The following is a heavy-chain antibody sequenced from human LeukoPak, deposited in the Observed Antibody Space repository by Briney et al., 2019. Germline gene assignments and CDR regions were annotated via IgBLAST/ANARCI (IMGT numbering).Heavy chain of an antibody. D-gene: IGHD2-8*01. V-gene: IGHV4-59*01. CDR3: ARGNEFLGY. J-gene: IGHJ4*02. Sequence: SETLSLTCTVSGGSISSYYWSWIRQPPGKGLEWIGYIYYSGSTNYNPSLKSRVTISVDTSKNQFSLKLSSVTAADTAVYYCARGNEFLGYWGQGTLVTVSS. CDR1: GGSISSYY. CDR2: IYYSGST.